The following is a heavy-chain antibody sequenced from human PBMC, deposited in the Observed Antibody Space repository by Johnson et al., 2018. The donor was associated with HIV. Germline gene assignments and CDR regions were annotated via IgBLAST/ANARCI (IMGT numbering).Heavy chain of an antibody. CDR1: GFTFSNYV. CDR2: ISYDGSNK. CDR3: AKEAPGRWDLPIWAAFDF. V-gene: IGHV3-30*18. J-gene: IGHJ3*01. Sequence: VQLVESGGGVVQPGRSLRLSCAASGFTFSNYVMHWVRQAPGKGLEWVAVISYDGSNKYYADSVKGRFTMSRDISKNTLHLQMNSLRVEDTALYYCAKEAPGRWDLPIWAAFDFWGQGTMVTVSS. D-gene: IGHD1-26*01.